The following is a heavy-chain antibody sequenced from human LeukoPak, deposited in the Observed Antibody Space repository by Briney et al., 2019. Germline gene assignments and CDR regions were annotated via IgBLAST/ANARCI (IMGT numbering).Heavy chain of an antibody. J-gene: IGHJ4*02. CDR1: GFTVSNNY. CDR2: IYSDNT. D-gene: IGHD6-13*01. Sequence: GGTLRLSCAASGFTVSNNYMSWVRQAPGKGLEWDSFIYSDNTHYSNSVKGRFTITRDNSNNTLYLHINSLRAEDTAVYYCARDLMGIAYRGAFYYWGQGTLVTVS. CDR3: ARDLMGIAYRGAFYY. V-gene: IGHV3-53*01.